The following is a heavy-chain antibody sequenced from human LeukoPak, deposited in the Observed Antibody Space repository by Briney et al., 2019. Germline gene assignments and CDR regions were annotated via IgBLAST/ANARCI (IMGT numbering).Heavy chain of an antibody. CDR1: GVSISSYY. V-gene: IGHV4-4*07. CDR3: ARETRYGDFNY. J-gene: IGHJ4*02. D-gene: IGHD4-17*01. Sequence: SETLALTCTVSGVSISSYYWSWIRQPAGKGLEWIGRIYTSGSTNYNPSLKSRVTMSVDTSKNQFSLKLSSVTAADTAVYYCARETRYGDFNYWGQGTLVTVSS. CDR2: IYTSGST.